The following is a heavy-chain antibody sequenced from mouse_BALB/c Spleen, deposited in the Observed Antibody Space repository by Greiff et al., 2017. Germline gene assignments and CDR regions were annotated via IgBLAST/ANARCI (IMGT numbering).Heavy chain of an antibody. Sequence: VKLMESGPGLVAPSQSLSITCTVSGFSLTSYGVHWVRQPPGKGLEWLGVIWAGGSTNYNSALMSRLSISKDNSKSQVFLKMNSLQTDDTAMYYCARAPYYGSSYDAMDYWGQGTSVTVSS. CDR3: ARAPYYGSSYDAMDY. CDR2: IWAGGST. J-gene: IGHJ4*01. V-gene: IGHV2-9*02. D-gene: IGHD1-1*01. CDR1: GFSLTSYG.